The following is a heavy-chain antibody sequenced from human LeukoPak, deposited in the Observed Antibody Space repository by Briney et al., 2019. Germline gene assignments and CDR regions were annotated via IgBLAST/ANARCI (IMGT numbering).Heavy chain of an antibody. V-gene: IGHV3-73*01. J-gene: IGHJ4*02. CDR1: GFSFSGSA. D-gene: IGHD3-16*01. Sequence: PGGSLRLSCAASGFSFSGSAIHWVRQASGKGLEWVGHIRRKGNDYATAYTASVKGRFTISRDDSKNTAFLQMDSLKTEDTAVYFCARLGGSPPYFDYCGQGTLVTVSS. CDR3: ARLGGSPPYFDY. CDR2: IRRKGNDYAT.